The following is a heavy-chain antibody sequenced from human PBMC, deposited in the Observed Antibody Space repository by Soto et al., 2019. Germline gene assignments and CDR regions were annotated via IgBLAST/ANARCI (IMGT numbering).Heavy chain of an antibody. CDR1: GFTFSSYS. Sequence: GGSLRLSCAASGFTFSSYSMNWVRQAPGKGLEWVSSISSSSSYIYYADSVKGRFTISRDNAKNSLYLQMSSLRAEDTAVYYCARVFPGTTFGMDVWGQGTTVTVSS. D-gene: IGHD1-7*01. V-gene: IGHV3-21*01. CDR2: ISSSSSYI. CDR3: ARVFPGTTFGMDV. J-gene: IGHJ6*02.